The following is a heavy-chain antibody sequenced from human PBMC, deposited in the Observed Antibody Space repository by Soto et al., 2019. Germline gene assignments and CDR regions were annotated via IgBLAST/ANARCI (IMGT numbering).Heavy chain of an antibody. CDR3: AKEDYDILTGPIDY. D-gene: IGHD3-9*01. V-gene: IGHV3-30*18. CDR1: GVTFISYG. J-gene: IGHJ4*02. CDR2: ISYDGSNK. Sequence: GGSLRLSCAASGVTFISYGMHWVRQATGKGLEWVAVISYDGSNKYYADSVKGRFTISRDNSKNTLYLQMNSLRAEDTAVYYCAKEDYDILTGPIDYWGQGTLVTVSS.